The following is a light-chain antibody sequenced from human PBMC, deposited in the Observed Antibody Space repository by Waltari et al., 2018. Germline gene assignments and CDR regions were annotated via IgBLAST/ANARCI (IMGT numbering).Light chain of an antibody. Sequence: SALTQPASVSGSPGQSITISCTGTSSDIGVFNYISWYQQHPGEGPKLIIYGVTKRPQGVSNRFSGSKYGNTASLTISGLQADDEAEYFCSSYTDTNTLHVVFGGGTKLSVL. V-gene: IGLV2-14*03. CDR1: SSDIGVFNY. CDR2: GVT. J-gene: IGLJ2*01. CDR3: SSYTDTNTLHVV.